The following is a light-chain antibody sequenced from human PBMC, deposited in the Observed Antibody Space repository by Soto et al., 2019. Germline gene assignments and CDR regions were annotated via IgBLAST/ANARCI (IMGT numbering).Light chain of an antibody. CDR1: SSDVGGYNY. V-gene: IGLV2-14*01. Sequence: QSALTQPASVSGSPGQSITISYTGTSSDVGGYNYVSWYQQHPGKAPKLMIYGVSDRPSGVSNRFSGSKSGNTASLTISGLQAEDEADYYCSSYTSGSYVFGTGTKLTVL. CDR2: GVS. J-gene: IGLJ1*01. CDR3: SSYTSGSYV.